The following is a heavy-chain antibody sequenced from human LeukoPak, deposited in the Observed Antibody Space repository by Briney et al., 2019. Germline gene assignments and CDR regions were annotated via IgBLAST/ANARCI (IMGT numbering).Heavy chain of an antibody. CDR3: AKSGRGLTYYYYYGMDV. D-gene: IGHD4-17*01. Sequence: GRSLRLSCAASGFTFSSYGMHWVRQAPGKGLEWVAAISYDGSNKYYADSVKGRFTISRDNSKNTLYLQMNSLRAEDTAVYYCAKSGRGLTYYYYYGMDVWGQGTTVTVSS. CDR1: GFTFSSYG. V-gene: IGHV3-30*18. J-gene: IGHJ6*02. CDR2: ISYDGSNK.